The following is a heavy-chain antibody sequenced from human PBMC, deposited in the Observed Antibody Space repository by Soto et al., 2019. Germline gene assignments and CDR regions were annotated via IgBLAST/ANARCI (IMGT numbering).Heavy chain of an antibody. CDR2: ISSSSSTI. J-gene: IGHJ6*02. CDR3: ARKHTYYYDSSGRMDV. V-gene: IGHV3-48*02. D-gene: IGHD3-22*01. CDR1: GFTFSSYS. Sequence: EVQLVESGGGLVQPGGSLRLSCAASGFTFSSYSMNWVRQAPGKGLEWVSYISSSSSTIYYEDSVKGRFTISRDNAKTSLYLHMNSLRDEDTDVYYCARKHTYYYDSSGRMDVWGQGTTVTVSS.